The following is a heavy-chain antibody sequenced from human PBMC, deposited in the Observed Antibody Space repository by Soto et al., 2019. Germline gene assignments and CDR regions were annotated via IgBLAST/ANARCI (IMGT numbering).Heavy chain of an antibody. J-gene: IGHJ3*02. V-gene: IGHV3-7*01. CDR3: ARDVCAFDI. CDR1: GFTFNSYW. Sequence: GGSLRLSCAASGFTFNSYWMTWVRQAPGQGLEWVSNIKTGGSETYYLDSVKGRFTISRGSARNSVYLQMNGLRAEDTAVYYCARDVCAFDIWGQGTMVTVSS. CDR2: IKTGGSET.